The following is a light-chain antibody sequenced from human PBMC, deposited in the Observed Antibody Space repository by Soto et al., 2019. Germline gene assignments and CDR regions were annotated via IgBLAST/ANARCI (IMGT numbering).Light chain of an antibody. J-gene: IGLJ1*01. CDR1: SGDVGGYIY. CDR2: DVT. CDR3: SSYTTSSSYV. V-gene: IGLV2-14*01. Sequence: QSALTQPASVSGSPGQSITLSCTGTSGDVGGYIYVSWYQQHPGKAPKLMIYDVTSRPSGVSYRFSGSKSGNTASLTISGLQAEDEADYYCSSYTTSSSYVFGTGTRVTVL.